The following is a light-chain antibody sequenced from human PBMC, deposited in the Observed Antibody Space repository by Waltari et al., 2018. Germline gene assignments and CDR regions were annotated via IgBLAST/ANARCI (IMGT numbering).Light chain of an antibody. J-gene: IGKJ4*01. CDR3: QQYYSTPQLT. Sequence: DIVMTQSPDSLAVSPGETATINCKSSQSVLYSSNNKNYLAWYQQKPGQPPKLLIYWASTRESGVPDRFSGSGSGTDFTLTISSLQAEDVAVYYCQQYYSTPQLTFGGGTKVEIK. CDR2: WAS. V-gene: IGKV4-1*01. CDR1: QSVLYSSNNKNY.